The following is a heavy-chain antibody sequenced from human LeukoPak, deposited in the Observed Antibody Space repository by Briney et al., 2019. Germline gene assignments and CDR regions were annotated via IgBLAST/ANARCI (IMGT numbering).Heavy chain of an antibody. CDR2: ISSSGSTI. CDR1: GFTFSDHY. D-gene: IGHD3-10*02. J-gene: IGHJ6*04. CDR3: AELGITMIGGV. Sequence: GGSLRLSCAASGFTFSDHYMDWVRQAPGKGLEWVSYISSSGSTIYYADSVKGRFTISGDNAKNSLYLQMNSLRAEDTAVYYCAELGITMIGGVWGKGTTVTISS. V-gene: IGHV3-11*04.